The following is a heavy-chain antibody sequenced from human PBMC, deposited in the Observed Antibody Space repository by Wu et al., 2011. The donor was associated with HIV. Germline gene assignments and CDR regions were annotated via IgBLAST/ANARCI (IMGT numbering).Heavy chain of an antibody. CDR3: ARDTTPYWYFDL. D-gene: IGHD1-1*01. Sequence: QVQLVQSGAEVKKPGSSVKVSCKASGDTLNNYGISWVRQAPGQGLEWMGRIITVFGTTNFAQKFQGRLTITADKSTSTAYMELSSLRSEDTAVYYCARDTTPYWYFDLWGLAPWSLSPQ. CDR1: GDTLNNYG. J-gene: IGHJ2*01. CDR2: IITVFGTT. V-gene: IGHV1-69*14.